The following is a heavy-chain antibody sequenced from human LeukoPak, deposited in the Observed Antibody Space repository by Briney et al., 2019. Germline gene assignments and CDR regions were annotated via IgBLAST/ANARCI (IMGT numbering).Heavy chain of an antibody. D-gene: IGHD2/OR15-2a*01. V-gene: IGHV3-23*01. Sequence: GGSLRLSCAASGFTFSSYAMSWVRQAPGKGLEWVSGLSGSGGGTFYADSEKGRFIIFRDNSKNTVSLQMNSLRAEDTALYYCAKALLSDYSTSGDYWGQGTLVTVSS. CDR1: GFTFSSYA. J-gene: IGHJ4*02. CDR3: AKALLSDYSTSGDY. CDR2: LSGSGGGT.